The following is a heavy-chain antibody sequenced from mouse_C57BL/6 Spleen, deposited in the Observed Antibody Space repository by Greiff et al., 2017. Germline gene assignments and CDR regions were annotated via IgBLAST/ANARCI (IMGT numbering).Heavy chain of an antibody. D-gene: IGHD1-3*01. V-gene: IGHV1-82*01. Sequence: QVQLQQSGPELVKPGASVKISCKASGYAFSSSWMNWVKQRPGTGLEWIGRISPGDGDTNYNGKFKGKATLTADKSSSTAYMQLSSLTSEDSAVYFCARELPYYFDYWGQGTTLTVSS. CDR3: ARELPYYFDY. CDR1: GYAFSSSW. J-gene: IGHJ2*01. CDR2: ISPGDGDT.